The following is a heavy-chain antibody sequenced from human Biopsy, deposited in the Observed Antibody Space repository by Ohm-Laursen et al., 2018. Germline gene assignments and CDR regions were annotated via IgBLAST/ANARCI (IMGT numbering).Heavy chain of an antibody. D-gene: IGHD3-10*01. J-gene: IGHJ6*02. Sequence: SSVKVSCKASGDTFSRSAFFWVRQAPGQGLVYLGRIIPIVGITNHAQTFQGRITLTADKSTFMVYMELSRLRSDDTAIYYCARGGAGSGYYGMDVWGQGATVSVSS. CDR2: IIPIVGIT. CDR1: GDTFSRSA. CDR3: ARGGAGSGYYGMDV. V-gene: IGHV1-69*04.